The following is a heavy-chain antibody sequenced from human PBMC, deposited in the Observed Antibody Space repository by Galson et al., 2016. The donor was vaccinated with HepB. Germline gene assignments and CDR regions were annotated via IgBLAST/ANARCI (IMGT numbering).Heavy chain of an antibody. CDR3: ARGVSYHLKTSNFDY. CDR1: GGTFSSVA. CDR2: IIGMFGTT. V-gene: IGHV1-69*13. J-gene: IGHJ4*02. D-gene: IGHD1-26*01. Sequence: SVKVSCKASGGTFSSVAISWVRQAPGQGLEWMGGIIGMFGTTKYAQKFQGRVTITADEFTSTAYMELSSLRSEDTAVYYCARGVSYHLKTSNFDYWGQGTLVIVSS.